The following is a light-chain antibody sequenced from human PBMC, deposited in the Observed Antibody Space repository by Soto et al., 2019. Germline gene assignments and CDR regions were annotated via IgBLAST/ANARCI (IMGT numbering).Light chain of an antibody. CDR3: QQYERSPPSYT. J-gene: IGKJ2*01. V-gene: IGKV3-20*01. CDR1: QSLTSSY. CDR2: GAS. Sequence: EIVLTQSPGTLSLSPGERATLSCRASQSLTSSYLARYQQKPGQAPRLLIYGASSRATGIPDRFSGSGSGTDFTLTISRLETEDFAVYYCQQYERSPPSYTVSQGTKLEI.